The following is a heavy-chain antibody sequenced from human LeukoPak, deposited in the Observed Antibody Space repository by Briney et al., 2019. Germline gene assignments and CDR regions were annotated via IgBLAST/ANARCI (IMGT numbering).Heavy chain of an antibody. J-gene: IGHJ4*02. V-gene: IGHV4-61*10. CDR1: GGSISSGSYY. CDR2: INHSGST. Sequence: SETLSLTCTVSGGSISSGSYYWSWIRQPAGKGLEWIGEINHSGSTNYNPSLKSRVTISVDTSKNQFSLKLSSVTAADTAVYYCSRGDDSNGYHNWGQGTLVTVSS. D-gene: IGHD3-22*01. CDR3: SRGDDSNGYHN.